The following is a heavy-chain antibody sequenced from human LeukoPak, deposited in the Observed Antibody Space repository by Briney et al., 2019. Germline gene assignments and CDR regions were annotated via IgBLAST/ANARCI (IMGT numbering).Heavy chain of an antibody. V-gene: IGHV1-18*01. CDR3: AREFGAAADHNWFDP. Sequence: GAPVKVSCKASGYTFTSYGIIWVRQAPGQGLEWMGWISAYNGNTNYAQKLQGRVTMTTDTSTSTAYMELRSLRSDDTAVYYCAREFGAAADHNWFDPWGQGTLVTVSS. J-gene: IGHJ5*02. CDR2: ISAYNGNT. D-gene: IGHD6-13*01. CDR1: GYTFTSYG.